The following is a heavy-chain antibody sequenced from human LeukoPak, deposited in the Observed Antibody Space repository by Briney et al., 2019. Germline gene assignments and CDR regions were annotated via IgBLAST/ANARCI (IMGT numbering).Heavy chain of an antibody. V-gene: IGHV4-39*07. D-gene: IGHD2-2*01. CDR2: IFYSGST. CDR1: SGSISTSNYY. J-gene: IGHJ4*02. CDR3: AQIFPQGYCSSTSCYEDY. Sequence: SETLSLTCTVSSGSISTSNYYWGWVRQPPGKALEWIGNIFYSGSTYYSPSLKSRVTISLDTSKNQFSLKLSSVTAADTAVYYCAQIFPQGYCSSTSCYEDYWGQGTLVTVSS.